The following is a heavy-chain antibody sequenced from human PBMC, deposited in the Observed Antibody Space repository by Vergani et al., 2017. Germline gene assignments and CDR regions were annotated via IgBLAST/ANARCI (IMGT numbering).Heavy chain of an antibody. J-gene: IGHJ6*03. D-gene: IGHD3-22*01. V-gene: IGHV3-49*03. CDR2: IRSKAYGGTT. CDR1: GFTFGDYA. CDR3: TSGNRDSSCYYYYYYMDV. Sequence: EVQLVESGGGLVQPGRSLRLSCTASGFTFGDYAMSWFRQAPGKGLEWVGFIRSKAYGGTTEYAASVKGRFTISRDDSKSIAYLQMNSLKTEDTAVYYCTSGNRDSSCYYYYYYMDVWGKXP.